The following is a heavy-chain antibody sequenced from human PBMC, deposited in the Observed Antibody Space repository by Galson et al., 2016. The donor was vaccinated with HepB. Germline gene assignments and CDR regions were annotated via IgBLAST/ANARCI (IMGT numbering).Heavy chain of an antibody. D-gene: IGHD2/OR15-2a*01. J-gene: IGHJ3*01. V-gene: IGHV3-74*01. CDR2: INNDGTIT. CDR1: GYTFSAYW. Sequence: SLRLSCAASGYTFSAYWMHWVRQAPGKGLVWVARINNDGTITNYADSLKGRVTISRDNAKNTVYLQMNSLRAEDTAVYYCARDGPVGFSNNEALDLWGQGTMVTVSS. CDR3: ARDGPVGFSNNEALDL.